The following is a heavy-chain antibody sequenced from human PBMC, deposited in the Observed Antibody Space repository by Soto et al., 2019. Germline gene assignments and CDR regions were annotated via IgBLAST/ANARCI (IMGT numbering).Heavy chain of an antibody. CDR2: INHSGST. CDR3: ARESEQQLGYYYYYFMAV. D-gene: IGHD6-13*01. CDR1: GGSFSDYY. J-gene: IGHJ6*03. Sequence: ASETLSLTCAVYGGSFSDYYWSWIRQPPGKGLEWIGEINHSGSTNYNPSLKSRVTISLDTSKSQFSLKLTSVTAADTAVYYCARESEQQLGYYYYYFMAVWGKGSTVPGS. V-gene: IGHV4-34*01.